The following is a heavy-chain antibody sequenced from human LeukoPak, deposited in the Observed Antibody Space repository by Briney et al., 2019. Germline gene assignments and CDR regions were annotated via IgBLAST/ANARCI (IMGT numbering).Heavy chain of an antibody. Sequence: SETLSLTCAVYGASFSGYYWSWIRQPPGKGLEWIGEINHSGKTDSNPSLRSRVTISVNTSNNQFSLRLGSVTAADTAVYHCARHCCSGPAKRVFDIWGQGTMVTVSS. D-gene: IGHD2-15*01. CDR2: INHSGKT. CDR3: ARHCCSGPAKRVFDI. CDR1: GASFSGYY. J-gene: IGHJ3*02. V-gene: IGHV4-34*01.